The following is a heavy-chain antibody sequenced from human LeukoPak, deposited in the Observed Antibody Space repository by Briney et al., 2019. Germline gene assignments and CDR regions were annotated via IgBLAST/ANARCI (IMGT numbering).Heavy chain of an antibody. J-gene: IGHJ6*03. CDR1: GFSFSSYA. CDR3: AKPAPNYYGSGSYYYYYYYYYMDV. V-gene: IGHV3-23*01. CDR2: MSSSDDGR. D-gene: IGHD3-10*01. Sequence: GGSLRLSCATSGFSFSSYAMSWVRQAPGKGLEWVSAMSSSDDGRYYAASVRGRFTISRDTSRSTLYLQMNSLRAEDTAVYYCAKPAPNYYGSGSYYYYYYYYYMDVWGKGTTVTISS.